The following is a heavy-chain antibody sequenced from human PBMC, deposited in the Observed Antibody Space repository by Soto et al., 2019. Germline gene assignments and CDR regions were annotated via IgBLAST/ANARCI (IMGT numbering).Heavy chain of an antibody. V-gene: IGHV1-3*01. CDR1: GYTFTNYA. CDR2: INAGYGNT. J-gene: IGHJ4*02. D-gene: IGHD2-2*01. Sequence: QVQLVQSGAEVKKPGASVKVSCKASGYTFTNYAIHWVRQAPGQGLEWMAWINAGYGNTKYSQKFQGRVTITTDTSATKDYMELSSLRSEDTAVYYCARDWEYCSSASCPGDYWGQGTLVTVSS. CDR3: ARDWEYCSSASCPGDY.